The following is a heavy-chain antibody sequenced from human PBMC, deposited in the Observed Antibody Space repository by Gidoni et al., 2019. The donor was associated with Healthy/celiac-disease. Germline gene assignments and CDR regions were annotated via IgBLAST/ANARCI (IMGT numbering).Heavy chain of an antibody. CDR2: ISYDGSNK. V-gene: IGHV3-30*03. CDR3: ARDIAVAGTLTFFHYYYYGMDV. Sequence: AVISYDGSNKYYADSVKGRFTISRDNSKNTLYLQMNSLRAEDTAVYYCARDIAVAGTLTFFHYYYYGMDVWGQGTTVTVSS. D-gene: IGHD6-19*01. J-gene: IGHJ6*02.